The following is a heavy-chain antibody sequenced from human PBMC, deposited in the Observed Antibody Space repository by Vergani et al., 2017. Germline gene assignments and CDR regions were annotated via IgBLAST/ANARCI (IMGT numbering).Heavy chain of an antibody. CDR2: IYHSGST. CDR3: AREGYCSGGSCYSFDY. V-gene: IGHV4-4*02. CDR1: GGSISSSNW. J-gene: IGHJ4*02. Sequence: QLQLQESGPGLVKPSETLSLTCTVSGGSISSSNWWSWVRQPPGKGLEWIGEIYHSGSTNYNPSLKSRVTISVDKSKNQFSLKLSSVTAADTAVYYCAREGYCSGGSCYSFDYWGQGTLVTVSS. D-gene: IGHD2-15*01.